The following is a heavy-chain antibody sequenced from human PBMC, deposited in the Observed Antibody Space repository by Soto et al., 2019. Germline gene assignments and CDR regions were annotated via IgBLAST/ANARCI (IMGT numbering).Heavy chain of an antibody. V-gene: IGHV1-46*01. CDR2: INPSGGST. J-gene: IGHJ4*02. CDR3: ARSGPGSALTTPFDY. CDR1: GYTLTSYY. Sequence: ASVKVSCKASGYTLTSYYMHWVRQAPGQGLEWMGIINPSGGSTSYAQKLQGRVTMTTDTSTSTAYMELRSLRSDDTAVYYCARSGPGSALTTPFDYWGQGTLVTVSS. D-gene: IGHD3-10*01.